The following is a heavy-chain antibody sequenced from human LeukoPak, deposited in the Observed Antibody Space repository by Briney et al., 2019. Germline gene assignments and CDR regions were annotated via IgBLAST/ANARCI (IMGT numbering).Heavy chain of an antibody. Sequence: GGSLRLSCAASGFTFSDYYMSWIRQAPGKGLEWVSYISSSSSYTNYADSVKGRFTISRDNAKNSLYLRMNSLRAEDTAVYYCARVGLGHGDYGGYFDYWGQGTLVTVSS. V-gene: IGHV3-11*06. CDR3: ARVGLGHGDYGGYFDY. CDR2: ISSSSSYT. CDR1: GFTFSDYY. D-gene: IGHD4-17*01. J-gene: IGHJ4*02.